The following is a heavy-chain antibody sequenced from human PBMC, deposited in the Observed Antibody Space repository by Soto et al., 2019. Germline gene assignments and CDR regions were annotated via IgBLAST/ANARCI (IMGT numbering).Heavy chain of an antibody. CDR1: GGSFSGYY. J-gene: IGHJ3*02. V-gene: IGHV4-34*01. Sequence: SETLSLTCAVYGGSFSGYYWSWIRQPPGKGLEWIGEINHSGSTNYNPSLKSRVTISVDTSKNQFSLKLSSVTAADTAVYYCARDPATVTTVNAFDIWGQGTMVTVSS. CDR2: INHSGST. CDR3: ARDPATVTTVNAFDI. D-gene: IGHD4-17*01.